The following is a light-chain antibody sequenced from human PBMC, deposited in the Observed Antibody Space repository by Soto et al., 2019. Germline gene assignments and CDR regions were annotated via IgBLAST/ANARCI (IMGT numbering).Light chain of an antibody. CDR2: DAS. J-gene: IGKJ4*01. V-gene: IGKV3-11*01. Sequence: ILLTQSPATLSLSPGERATLSCRASQSVSNSLIWYQQKPGQSPRLLIYDASNRATGIPARFSGSGSGTDFTLTISSLEPEDFAVYYCQQRSNWPLTFGGGTKVEIK. CDR1: QSVSNS. CDR3: QQRSNWPLT.